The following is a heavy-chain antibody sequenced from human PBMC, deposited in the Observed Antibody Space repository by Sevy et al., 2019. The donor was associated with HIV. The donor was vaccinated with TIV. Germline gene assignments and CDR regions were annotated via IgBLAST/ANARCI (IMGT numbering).Heavy chain of an antibody. CDR2: ISYDGSNK. Sequence: GSLRLSCAASGFTFSSYGMHWVRQAPGKGLEWVAVISYDGSNKYYADSVKGRFTISRDNSKNTLYLQMNSLRAEDTAVYYCAKDLGILTGYPTDLIYYGMDVWGQGTTVTVSS. CDR1: GFTFSSYG. CDR3: AKDLGILTGYPTDLIYYGMDV. V-gene: IGHV3-30*18. J-gene: IGHJ6*02. D-gene: IGHD3-9*01.